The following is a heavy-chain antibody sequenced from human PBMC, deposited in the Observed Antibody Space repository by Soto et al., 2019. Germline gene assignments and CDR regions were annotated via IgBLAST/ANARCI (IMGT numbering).Heavy chain of an antibody. CDR1: QVCCDTSA. CDR2: IGGGGGST. J-gene: IGHJ6*01. CDR3: ARWSCKLVGSELHLMAV. Sequence: GSVGLACSVPQVCCDTSAIWYVRQALGKRLEWVSVIGGGGGSTRYADSVKGRFTISRDNSKNTLYLQMNSLRADETAIYYYARWSCKLVGSELHLMAVWAQGTTVSGSS. D-gene: IGHD1-7*01. V-gene: IGHV3-23*01.